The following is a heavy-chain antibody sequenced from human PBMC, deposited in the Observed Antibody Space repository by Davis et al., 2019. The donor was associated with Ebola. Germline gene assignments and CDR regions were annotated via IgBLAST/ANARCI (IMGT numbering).Heavy chain of an antibody. CDR3: TSPLHCSGGSCYSEG. CDR2: IRSKANSYAT. D-gene: IGHD2-15*01. CDR1: GFTFSGSA. V-gene: IGHV3-73*01. J-gene: IGHJ4*02. Sequence: GESLKISCAASGFTFSGSAMHWVRQASGKGLEWVGRIRSKANSYATAYAASVKGRFTISRDDSKNTAYLQMNSLKTEDTAVYYCTSPLHCSGGSCYSEGWGQGTLVTVSS.